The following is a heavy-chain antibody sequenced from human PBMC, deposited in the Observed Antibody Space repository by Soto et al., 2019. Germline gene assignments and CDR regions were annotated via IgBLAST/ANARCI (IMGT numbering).Heavy chain of an antibody. D-gene: IGHD3-10*01. CDR2: ISSSGSTI. CDR3: ARTPGAYYYGSGLYYYYYYGMDV. Sequence: GGSLRLSCAASGFTFSDYYMSWIRQAPGKGLEWVSYISSSGSTIYYADSMKGRFTISRDNAKNSLYLQMNSLRAEDTAVYYCARTPGAYYYGSGLYYYYYYGMDVWGQGTTVTVSS. V-gene: IGHV3-11*01. CDR1: GFTFSDYY. J-gene: IGHJ6*02.